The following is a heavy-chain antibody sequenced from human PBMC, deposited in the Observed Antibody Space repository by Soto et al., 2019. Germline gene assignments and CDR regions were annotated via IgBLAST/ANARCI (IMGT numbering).Heavy chain of an antibody. CDR1: GFTFSSYS. CDR3: ARDASLTPTDWFDP. V-gene: IGHV3-21*01. D-gene: IGHD2-2*01. Sequence: GGSLRLSCAASGFTFSSYSMNWVRQAPGKGLEWVSSISSSSSYIYYADSVKGRFTISRDNAKNSLYLQMNSLRAEDTAVYYCARDASLTPTDWFDPWGQGTLVTV. J-gene: IGHJ5*02. CDR2: ISSSSSYI.